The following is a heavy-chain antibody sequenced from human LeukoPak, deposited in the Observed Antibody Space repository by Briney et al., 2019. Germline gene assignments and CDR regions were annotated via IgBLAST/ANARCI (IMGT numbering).Heavy chain of an antibody. CDR1: GYTFTSYA. CDR2: INTNTGNP. V-gene: IGHV7-4-1*02. CDR3: ARGGILLRYFDWLPPDY. D-gene: IGHD3-9*01. J-gene: IGHJ4*02. Sequence: ASVKVSCKASGYTFTSYAMNWVRQAPGQGLEWMEWINTNTGNPTYAQGFTGRFVFSLDTSVSTAYLQISSLKAEDTAVYYCARGGILLRYFDWLPPDYWGQGTLVTVSS.